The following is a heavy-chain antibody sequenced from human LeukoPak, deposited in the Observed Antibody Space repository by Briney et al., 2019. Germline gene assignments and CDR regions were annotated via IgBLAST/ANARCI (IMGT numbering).Heavy chain of an antibody. V-gene: IGHV3-23*01. CDR3: AKGIRGWYYFDY. CDR2: ISGSGGST. CDR1: GFTFNKYA. Sequence: PGGSLRLSCAASGFTFNKYAMSWVRQAPGKGLEWVSAISGSGGSTYYADSVKGRFTISRDNSKNTLYLEMNSLRAEDTAVYYCAKGIRGWYYFDYWGQGTLVTVSS. D-gene: IGHD6-19*01. J-gene: IGHJ4*02.